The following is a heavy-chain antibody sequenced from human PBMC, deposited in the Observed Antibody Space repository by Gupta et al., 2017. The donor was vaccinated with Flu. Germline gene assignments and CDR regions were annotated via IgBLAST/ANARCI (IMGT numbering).Heavy chain of an antibody. V-gene: IGHV3-33*01. CDR1: GFTFSSYG. CDR3: ARGGIAAARPLDY. D-gene: IGHD6-13*01. Sequence: QVQLVESGGGVVQPGRSLRLSCPASGFTFSSYGMHWVRQAPGKGLEWGAVIWYDGSNQYYADSVKGRFTISRDNSKNTLYRQMNSLRAEDTAVYYCARGGIAAARPLDYWGQGTLVTVSS. CDR2: IWYDGSNQ. J-gene: IGHJ4*02.